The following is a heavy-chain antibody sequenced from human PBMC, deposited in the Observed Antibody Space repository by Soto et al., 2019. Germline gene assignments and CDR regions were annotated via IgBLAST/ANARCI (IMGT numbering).Heavy chain of an antibody. CDR3: ASRGPVSEGDYYGMDV. CDR2: IIPIFGTA. Sequence: SVKVSCKASGGTFSSYAISWVRQAPGQGLEWMGGIIPIFGTANYAQKFQGRVTITADESTSTAYMELSSLRSEDTAVYYCASRGPVSEGDYYGMDVWGQGTKVTVSS. D-gene: IGHD2-8*01. J-gene: IGHJ6*02. V-gene: IGHV1-69*13. CDR1: GGTFSSYA.